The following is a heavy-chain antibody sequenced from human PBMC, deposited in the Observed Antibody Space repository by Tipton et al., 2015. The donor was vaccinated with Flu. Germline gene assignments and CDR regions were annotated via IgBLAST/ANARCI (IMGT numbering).Heavy chain of an antibody. J-gene: IGHJ5*02. V-gene: IGHV4-4*07. CDR3: AREGDDYSRGWYAS. CDR1: GGSISTYY. Sequence: TLSLTCSVSGGSISTYYWSWIRQPAGKGLEWVGHFYNNGSTRYNPSLKNRCTMSADTSRSQFSLKVTSVTAADPAVYFCAREGDDYSRGWYASWGQGILVTVSS. CDR2: FYNNGST. D-gene: IGHD6-19*01.